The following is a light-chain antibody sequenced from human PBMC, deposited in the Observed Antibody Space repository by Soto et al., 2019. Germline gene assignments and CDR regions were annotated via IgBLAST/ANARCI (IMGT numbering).Light chain of an antibody. CDR1: KNDIGVYDF. CDR2: EVV. CDR3: KSYAGSNTYV. Sequence: QSALTQPPSASGSPGESVIISCTGTKNDIGVYDFVSWYQHHAGKAPRLIIYEVVQRPSGVPDRFSGSKSGNTASLTVSGLQAAEEADFFCKSYAGSNTYVFGSGTKLTVL. V-gene: IGLV2-8*01. J-gene: IGLJ1*01.